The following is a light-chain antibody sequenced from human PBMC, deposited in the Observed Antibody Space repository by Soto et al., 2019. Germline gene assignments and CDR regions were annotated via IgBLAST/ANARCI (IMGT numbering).Light chain of an antibody. CDR1: QSASSSY. CDR3: QQYGSSPTT. Sequence: EIVLTQSPGTLSLSPGERATLSCRASQSASSSYLAWYQQKPGQAPRLLIYGASSRDTGIPDRFSCSGSGAECTLTISRLEPEDVAVYYCQQYGSSPTTFGQGTKVDIK. J-gene: IGKJ1*01. V-gene: IGKV3-20*01. CDR2: GAS.